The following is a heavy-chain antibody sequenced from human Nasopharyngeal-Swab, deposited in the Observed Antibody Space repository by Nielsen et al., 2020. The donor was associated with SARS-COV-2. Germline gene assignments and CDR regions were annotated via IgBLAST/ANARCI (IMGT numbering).Heavy chain of an antibody. Sequence: SETLSLTCTFSGGSISSGGYYWSWIRQHPGKGREWIGYIYYSGSTYYNPSLKSRVTISVDTSKNQFSLKLSSVTAADTAVYYCARDPGKETIVGVVNLYFDYWGQGTLVTVSS. V-gene: IGHV4-31*03. CDR2: IYYSGST. D-gene: IGHD3-3*01. J-gene: IGHJ4*02. CDR1: GGSISSGGYY. CDR3: ARDPGKETIVGVVNLYFDY.